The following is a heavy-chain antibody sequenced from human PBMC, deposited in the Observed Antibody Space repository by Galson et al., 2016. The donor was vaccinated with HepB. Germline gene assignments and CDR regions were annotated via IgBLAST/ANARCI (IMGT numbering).Heavy chain of an antibody. J-gene: IGHJ6*03. CDR3: ARDRRYYYYMDV. Sequence: TYADSVKGRFTISRDNTKKTVYLQMNSLRAEDTAVYYCARDRRYYYYMDVWGKGTTVTVSS. V-gene: IGHV3-74*01. D-gene: IGHD1-14*01.